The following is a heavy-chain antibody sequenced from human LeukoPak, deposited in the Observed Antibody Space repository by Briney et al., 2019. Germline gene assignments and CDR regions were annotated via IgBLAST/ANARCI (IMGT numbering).Heavy chain of an antibody. CDR2: LYNSGST. J-gene: IGHJ4*02. CDR1: GYSISSGYY. Sequence: SETLSLTCAVPGYSISSGYYWGWIRQPPGNGLEWIGYLYNSGSTKYNPSLKSRITISVDTSKNQFSLKLASVTAADTAVYYCARLYNGWWVDYWGQGTLVTVSS. CDR3: ARLYNGWWVDY. V-gene: IGHV4-38-2*01. D-gene: IGHD6-19*01.